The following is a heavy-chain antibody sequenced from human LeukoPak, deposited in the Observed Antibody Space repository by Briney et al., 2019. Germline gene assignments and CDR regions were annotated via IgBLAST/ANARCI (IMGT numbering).Heavy chain of an antibody. D-gene: IGHD5-18*01. J-gene: IGHJ4*02. Sequence: GGSLRLSCAASGFTFSSYAMSWVRQAPGKGLEWVSRIKTDGSIKSSADAVKGRFTISRDNAKNTLYLQMDSLRPEDTAVYHCVRADVRSYGLFDSWGRGTLVIVSS. CDR1: GFTFSSYA. CDR2: IKTDGSIK. V-gene: IGHV3-74*01. CDR3: VRADVRSYGLFDS.